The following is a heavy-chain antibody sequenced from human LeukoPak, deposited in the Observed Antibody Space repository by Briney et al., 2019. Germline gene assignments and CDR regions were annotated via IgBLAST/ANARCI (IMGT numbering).Heavy chain of an antibody. CDR3: ARVYQGYSSSWPIDY. Sequence: ASVKVSCKVSGYTFTNYDINWVRQATGQGLKWMGYMNPNSGNTGYAQKFQGRVTITKDTSISTAYMELSSLRSEDTAVYYCARVYQGYSSSWPIDYWGQGTLVTVSS. J-gene: IGHJ4*02. V-gene: IGHV1-8*03. D-gene: IGHD6-13*01. CDR1: GYTFTNYD. CDR2: MNPNSGNT.